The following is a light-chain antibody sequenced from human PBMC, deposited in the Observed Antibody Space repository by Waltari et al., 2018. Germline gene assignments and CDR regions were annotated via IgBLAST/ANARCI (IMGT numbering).Light chain of an antibody. J-gene: IGKJ1*01. CDR1: QSVGKY. V-gene: IGKV3-20*01. CDR3: QKYVSLPAT. CDR2: DTS. Sequence: SCRASQSVGKYLAWYQQKPGQAPRLLIYDTSTRSTGIPDRFSGSGSGTDCSLTISRLEPEDFAVYYCQKYVSLPATFGQGTKVQIK.